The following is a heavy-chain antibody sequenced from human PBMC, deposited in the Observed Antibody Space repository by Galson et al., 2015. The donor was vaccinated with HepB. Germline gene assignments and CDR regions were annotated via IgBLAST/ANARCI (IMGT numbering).Heavy chain of an antibody. J-gene: IGHJ3*02. V-gene: IGHV1-3*01. CDR1: GYTFTSYA. CDR3: ARDLDYYDSSGYYRPSDAFDI. Sequence: KVSCKASGYTFTSYAMHWVRQAPGQRLEWMGWINAGNGNTKYSQKFQGRVTITRDTSASTAYMELSSLRSEDTAVYYCARDLDYYDSSGYYRPSDAFDIWGQGTMVTVSS. D-gene: IGHD3-22*01. CDR2: INAGNGNT.